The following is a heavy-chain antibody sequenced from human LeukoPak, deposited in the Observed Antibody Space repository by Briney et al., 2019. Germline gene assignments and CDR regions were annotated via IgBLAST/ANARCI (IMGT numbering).Heavy chain of an antibody. J-gene: IGHJ4*02. CDR2: IIPIFGTA. CDR1: GGTFISYA. D-gene: IGHD1-14*01. V-gene: IGHV1-69*13. Sequence: SVKVSCKASGGTFISYAISWVRQAPGQGLERMGGIIPIFGTANYAQKFQGRVTITADESTSTAYMELSSLRSEDTAVYYCARANPEYYFDYWGQGTLVTVSS. CDR3: ARANPEYYFDY.